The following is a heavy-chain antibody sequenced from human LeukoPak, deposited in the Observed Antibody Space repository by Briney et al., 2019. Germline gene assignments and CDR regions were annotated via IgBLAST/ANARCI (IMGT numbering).Heavy chain of an antibody. V-gene: IGHV4-34*01. CDR3: ARGKGWYDYVWGSYRYSFDY. Sequence: SETLSLTCAVYGGSFSGYYWSWIRQPPGKGLEWIGEINHSGSTNYNPSPKSRVTISVDTSKNQFSLKLSSVTAADTAVYYCARGKGWYDYVWGSYRYSFDYWGQGTLVTVSS. CDR1: GGSFSGYY. J-gene: IGHJ4*02. D-gene: IGHD3-16*02. CDR2: INHSGST.